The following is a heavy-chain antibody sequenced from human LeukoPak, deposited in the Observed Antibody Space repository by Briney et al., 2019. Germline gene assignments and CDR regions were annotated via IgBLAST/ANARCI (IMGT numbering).Heavy chain of an antibody. V-gene: IGHV1-69*13. CDR2: IIPIFGTA. Sequence: ASVKVSCKASGGTFSSYAISWVRQAPGQGLEWMGGIIPIFGTANYAQKFRGRVTITADESTSTAYMELSSLRSEDTAVYYCARVGGYYYYYMDVWGKGTTVTISS. CDR3: ARVGGYYYYYMDV. CDR1: GGTFSSYA. D-gene: IGHD2-15*01. J-gene: IGHJ6*03.